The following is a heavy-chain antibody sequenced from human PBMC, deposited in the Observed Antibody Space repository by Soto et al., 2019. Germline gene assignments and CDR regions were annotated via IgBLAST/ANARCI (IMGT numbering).Heavy chain of an antibody. D-gene: IGHD3-22*01. CDR3: ARNLDGYDSSGYKYYFHY. CDR1: GYSFTSYW. Sequence: GESLKISCKGSGYSFTSYWIAWVRQIPGKGLEWMGIIYPGDSNTRYSPSFQGQVTISVDKSISTAYLQWSSLKASDTAIYYCARNLDGYDSSGYKYYFHYWGQGTLVTVSS. J-gene: IGHJ4*02. V-gene: IGHV5-51*01. CDR2: IYPGDSNT.